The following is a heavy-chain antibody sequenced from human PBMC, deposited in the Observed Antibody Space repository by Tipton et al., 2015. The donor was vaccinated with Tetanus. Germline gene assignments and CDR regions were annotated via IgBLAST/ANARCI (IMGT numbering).Heavy chain of an antibody. Sequence: TLSLTCTVSGGSISSGGYYWSWIRQHPGKGLEWIGYIYYSGSTYYNPSLKSRVTISVDTSKNQFSLKLSSVTAADTAVYYCARGAGSQSHFDYWGQGTLVTVSS. CDR3: ARGAGSQSHFDY. CDR1: GGSISSGGYY. D-gene: IGHD1-26*01. V-gene: IGHV4-31*03. J-gene: IGHJ4*02. CDR2: IYYSGST.